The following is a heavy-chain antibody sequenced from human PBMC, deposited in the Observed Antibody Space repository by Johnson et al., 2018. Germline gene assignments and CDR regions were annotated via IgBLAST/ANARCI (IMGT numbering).Heavy chain of an antibody. D-gene: IGHD3-3*01. CDR2: ISSRAITI. CDR3: ASDVPHFGVASIPLPLLDV. CDR1: GFTFSDYY. J-gene: IGHJ6*04. Sequence: QVQLVESGGGLVQPGGSLRLSCAASGFTFSDYYMTWIRQAPGKGLEWLSYISSRAITIYYADSGRGRFPISRANAKNSLYLQMNSRRGDDTAVYYCASDVPHFGVASIPLPLLDVWGRGTTVTVSS. V-gene: IGHV3-11*01.